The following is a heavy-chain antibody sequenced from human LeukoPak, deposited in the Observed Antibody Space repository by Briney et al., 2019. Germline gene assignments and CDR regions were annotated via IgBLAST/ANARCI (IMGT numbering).Heavy chain of an antibody. CDR1: GLTFSSFG. D-gene: IGHD3-10*01. V-gene: IGHV3-33*01. CDR3: ARDGKGFGELLY. CDR2: VWYDGSKR. J-gene: IGHJ4*02. Sequence: GGSLRLSCAASGLTFSSFGMRWVRQAPGKGLEWVAIVWYDGSKRYYADSVKGRFTISRDDSKNTLYLQMNSLRAEDTAVYYCARDGKGFGELLYWGQGTLVTVSS.